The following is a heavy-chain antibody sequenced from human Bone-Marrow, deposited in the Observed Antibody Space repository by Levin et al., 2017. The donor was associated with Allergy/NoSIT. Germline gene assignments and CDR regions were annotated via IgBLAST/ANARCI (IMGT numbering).Heavy chain of an antibody. CDR1: GGSISSGSYY. CDR2: IYTSGST. V-gene: IGHV4-61*02. J-gene: IGHJ6*03. Sequence: SETLSLTCTVSGGSISSGSYYWSWIRQPAGKGLEWIGRIYTSGSTNYNPSLKSRVTISVDTSKNQFSLKLSSVTAADTAVYYCARDFYDYGDYPHPFVYYYYMDVWGKGTTVTVSS. D-gene: IGHD4-17*01. CDR3: ARDFYDYGDYPHPFVYYYYMDV.